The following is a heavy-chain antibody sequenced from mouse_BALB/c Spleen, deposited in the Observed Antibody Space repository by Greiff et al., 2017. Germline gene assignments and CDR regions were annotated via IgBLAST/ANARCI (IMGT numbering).Heavy chain of an antibody. CDR1: GFTFSSFG. CDR2: ISSGSSTI. J-gene: IGHJ4*01. CDR3: ARSGGPYYAMDY. V-gene: IGHV5-17*02. D-gene: IGHD3-1*01. Sequence: DVHLVESGGGLVQPGGSRKLSCAASGFTFSSFGMHWVRQAPEKGLEWVAYISSGSSTIYYADTVKGRFTISRDNPKNTLFLQMTSLTSEDTAMYYCARSGGPYYAMDYWGQGTSVTVSS.